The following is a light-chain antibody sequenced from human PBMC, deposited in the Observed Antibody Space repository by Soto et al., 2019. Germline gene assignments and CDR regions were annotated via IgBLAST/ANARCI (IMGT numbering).Light chain of an antibody. Sequence: QSALTQPASVSGSPGQLITISCTGTSSDVGGYNYVSWYQQYPGKAPKLMIYDVSSRPSGVSNRFSGSKSGNTASLTISGLQAEDEADYYCSSYTSSSTLGGVFGTGTKLTVL. CDR3: SSYTSSSTLGGV. CDR2: DVS. J-gene: IGLJ1*01. CDR1: SSDVGGYNY. V-gene: IGLV2-14*01.